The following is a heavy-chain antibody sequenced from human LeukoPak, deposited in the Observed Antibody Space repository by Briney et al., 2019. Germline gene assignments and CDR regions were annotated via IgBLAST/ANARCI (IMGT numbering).Heavy chain of an antibody. Sequence: GASVKVSCKASGYTFTTYTIHWVRQAPGQRLEWMGWINAGNGNTNYAQKLQGRVTMTTDTSTSTAYMELRSLRSDDTAVYYCARDVTPNAFDIWGQGTMVTVSS. CDR2: INAGNGNT. CDR1: GYTFTTYT. CDR3: ARDVTPNAFDI. J-gene: IGHJ3*02. V-gene: IGHV1-3*01. D-gene: IGHD4-23*01.